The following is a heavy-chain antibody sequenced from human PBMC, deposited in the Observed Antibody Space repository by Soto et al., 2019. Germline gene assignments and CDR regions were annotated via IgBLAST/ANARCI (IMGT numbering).Heavy chain of an antibody. J-gene: IGHJ6*02. CDR1: GYTFISHG. CDR3: ARVSSSIVVVPDYGMDV. CDR2: ISGKNGNT. D-gene: IGHD2-15*01. V-gene: IGHV1-18*04. Sequence: QVQLVQSGVEVTKPGASVKVSCKASGYTFISHGISWVRQAPGQGLEWMGWISGKNGNTNYAQKLQGRVTLTTDTSTSTAYMELRSLRSDDTAVYYCARVSSSIVVVPDYGMDVWGQGNTVTVSS.